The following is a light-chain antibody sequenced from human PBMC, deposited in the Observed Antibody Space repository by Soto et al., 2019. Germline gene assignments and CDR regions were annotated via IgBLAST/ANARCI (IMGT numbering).Light chain of an antibody. CDR1: QTVSDW. J-gene: IGKJ1*01. CDR3: QQYSFSWT. CDR2: KAS. Sequence: DIQMTQSPSTLSASVGDTVTITCRASQTVSDWLAWYRQRPGKAPELLIFKASTLDSGVPSRFSGSGSGTEFTLTISSLQPDDFATYYCQQYSFSWTFGQGTKVQIK. V-gene: IGKV1-5*03.